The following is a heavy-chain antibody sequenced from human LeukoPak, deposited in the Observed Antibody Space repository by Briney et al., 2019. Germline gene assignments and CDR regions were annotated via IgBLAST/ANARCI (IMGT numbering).Heavy chain of an antibody. D-gene: IGHD3-22*01. CDR3: ARVADYYDSSGSDY. Sequence: PGGSLRLSCAASGFTFRSYSMNWVRQAPGKGLEWVSYISSSSSTIYYADSVKGRFTISRDNAKNSLYLQMNSLRAEDTAVYYCARVADYYDSSGSDYWGQGTLVTVSS. CDR1: GFTFRSYS. CDR2: ISSSSSTI. V-gene: IGHV3-48*01. J-gene: IGHJ4*02.